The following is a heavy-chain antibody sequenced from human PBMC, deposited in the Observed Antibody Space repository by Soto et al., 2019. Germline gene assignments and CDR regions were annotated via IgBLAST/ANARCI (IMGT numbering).Heavy chain of an antibody. CDR2: ISYDGSNK. D-gene: IGHD3-22*01. J-gene: IGHJ3*02. V-gene: IGHV3-30-3*01. CDR3: ARDFGFKYYYDSSVYYGGDAFDI. CDR1: GFTFSSHA. Sequence: PGGSLRLFSAASGFTFSSHAMHWVRQAPGKWLEWVAVISYDGSNKYYADSVKGRFTISRDNSKNTLYLQMNSLRAEDTAVYYCARDFGFKYYYDSSVYYGGDAFDIWVXGTMVPVSS.